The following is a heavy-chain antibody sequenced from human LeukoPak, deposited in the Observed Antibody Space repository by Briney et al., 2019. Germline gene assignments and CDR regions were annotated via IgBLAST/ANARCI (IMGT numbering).Heavy chain of an antibody. CDR1: GFTFSSYW. D-gene: IGHD2/OR15-2a*01. CDR3: RLSYSFDY. J-gene: IGHJ4*02. CDR2: IKQDGSEK. Sequence: GGSLRLSCAASGFTFSSYWRSWVSQAPGKGLEWVANIKQDGSEKYYVDSVKGRFTISRDNAKNSLYLQMNSLRAEDTAVYYCRLSYSFDYWGQGTLVTVSS. V-gene: IGHV3-7*01.